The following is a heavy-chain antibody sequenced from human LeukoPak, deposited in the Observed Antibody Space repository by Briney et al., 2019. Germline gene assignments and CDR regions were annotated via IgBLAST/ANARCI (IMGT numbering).Heavy chain of an antibody. Sequence: GGSLRLSCAASGFTFSSYAMSWVRQAPGKGLEWVSAISGSGGSTYYADSVKGRFTISRDNSKNTLYLQMNSLRAEDTAVYYCARDPRIAAAGDPSWFSGYFDLWGRGTLVTVSS. V-gene: IGHV3-23*01. CDR2: ISGSGGST. CDR3: ARDPRIAAAGDPSWFSGYFDL. D-gene: IGHD6-13*01. CDR1: GFTFSSYA. J-gene: IGHJ2*01.